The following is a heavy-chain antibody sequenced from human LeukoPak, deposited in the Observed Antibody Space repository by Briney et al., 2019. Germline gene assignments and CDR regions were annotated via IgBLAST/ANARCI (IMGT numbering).Heavy chain of an antibody. CDR2: IYQDGREK. D-gene: IGHD6-13*01. J-gene: IGHJ4*02. V-gene: IGHV3-7*01. CDR1: GFTFSTYL. Sequence: GGSLRPSCAASGFTFSTYLMTWVRQAPGKGLEWVANIYQDGREKYYVDSVKGRFTISRGNAKNSLYLQMNSLRAEDTAVYYCASERPSSSWYDYWGQGTLVTVSS. CDR3: ASERPSSSWYDY.